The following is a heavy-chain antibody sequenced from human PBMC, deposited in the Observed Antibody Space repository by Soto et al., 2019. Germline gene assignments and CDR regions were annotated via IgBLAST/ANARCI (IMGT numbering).Heavy chain of an antibody. CDR2: IGGYNGNT. J-gene: IGHJ4*02. D-gene: IGHD2-8*02. CDR3: ARDGGVLGPTGGYYY. CDR1: GYNFYTFG. Sequence: QVQLVQSGAEVKKPGASVKVSCKAAGYNFYTFGISWVRQAPGQGLEWMGWIGGYNGNTNFAQRFQDRVTMTRDTSTNTAYMELRSLRSDDTAVYYCARDGGVLGPTGGYYYWGQGTLVTVSS. V-gene: IGHV1-18*01.